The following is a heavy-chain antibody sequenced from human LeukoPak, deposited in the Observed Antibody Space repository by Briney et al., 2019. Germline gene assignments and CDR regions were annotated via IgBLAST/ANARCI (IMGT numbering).Heavy chain of an antibody. Sequence: SETLSLTCTVSGGSISSSSYYWGWIRQPPGKGLEWIGSIYYSGSTYYNPSLKSRVTISVDTSKNQFSLKVRSVTAADTAVYYCARDAGLIDPWGQGTLVTVSS. J-gene: IGHJ5*02. CDR3: ARDAGLIDP. CDR2: IYYSGST. CDR1: GGSISSSSYY. V-gene: IGHV4-39*02. D-gene: IGHD3/OR15-3a*01.